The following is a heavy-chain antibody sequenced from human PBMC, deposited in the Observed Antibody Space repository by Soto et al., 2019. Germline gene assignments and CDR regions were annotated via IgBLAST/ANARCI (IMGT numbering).Heavy chain of an antibody. Sequence: SGPTLVNPTQTLTLTCTFSWFSLRTSGMCVSWIRQPPGKALEWLARIDWDDDKYYSTSLKTRLTISKDTSKNQVVLTMTNMDPVDTATYYCARGYGDYVPDWFDPWGQGTLVTVSS. CDR3: ARGYGDYVPDWFDP. J-gene: IGHJ5*02. CDR2: IDWDDDK. CDR1: WFSLRTSGMC. D-gene: IGHD4-17*01. V-gene: IGHV2-70*11.